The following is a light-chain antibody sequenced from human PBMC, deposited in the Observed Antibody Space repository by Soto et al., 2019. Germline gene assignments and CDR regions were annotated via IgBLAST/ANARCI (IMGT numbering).Light chain of an antibody. V-gene: IGKV3-20*01. CDR3: QQYDGPPWT. J-gene: IGKJ1*01. CDR1: QIISSIY. CDR2: GAS. Sequence: EIVLTQSPGTLSLSPGGRATLSCRTSQIISSIYLAWYQQKPGQAPRLLIYGASSRATGIPDRFSGGGSGTDFTLYICTLEPEDSAVYFCQQYDGPPWTFGRVTRLEI.